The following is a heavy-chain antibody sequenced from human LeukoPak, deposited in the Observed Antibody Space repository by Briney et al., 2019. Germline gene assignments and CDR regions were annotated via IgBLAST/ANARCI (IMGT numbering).Heavy chain of an antibody. CDR3: ARGVGSSWPGWFDP. CDR1: GFTFSNYG. J-gene: IGHJ5*02. D-gene: IGHD6-13*01. Sequence: GGSLRLSCAASGFTFSNYGMNWVRQAPGKGLEWASSIGGTSTDIYYADSVKGRFTISRDNAKNSLYLQMNSLRAEDTAVYYCARGVGSSWPGWFDPWGQGTLVTVSS. V-gene: IGHV3-21*01. CDR2: IGGTSTDI.